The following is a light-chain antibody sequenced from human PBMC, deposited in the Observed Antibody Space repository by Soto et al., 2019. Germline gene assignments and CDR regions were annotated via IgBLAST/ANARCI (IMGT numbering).Light chain of an antibody. CDR2: AAS. V-gene: IGKV1-39*01. CDR1: QSISSW. Sequence: DIQMTQSPSTLSASVGDRVTITCRASQSISSWLAWYQQKPGKAPKLLIYAASSLQSGVPSRFSGSGSGTDFTLTISSLQPEDFATYYCQQSYSTPPETFGQGTKLEIK. CDR3: QQSYSTPPET. J-gene: IGKJ2*01.